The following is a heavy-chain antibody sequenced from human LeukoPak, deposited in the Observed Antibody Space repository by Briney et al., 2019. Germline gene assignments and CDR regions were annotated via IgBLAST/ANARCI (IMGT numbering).Heavy chain of an antibody. J-gene: IGHJ4*02. CDR2: ISSSSSYI. V-gene: IGHV3-21*01. D-gene: IGHD3-22*01. CDR1: GFTFSSYS. CDR3: ARPPPYYYDSSGYYG. Sequence: PGGSLRLSCAASGFTFSSYSMNWVRQAPGKGLEWVSSISSSSSYIYYADSVKGRFTISRDNAKNSLYLQMNSLRAEDTAVYYCARPPPYYYDSSGYYGWGQGTLVTVSS.